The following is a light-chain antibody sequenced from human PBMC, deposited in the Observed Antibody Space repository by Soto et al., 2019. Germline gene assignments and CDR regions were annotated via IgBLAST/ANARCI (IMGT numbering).Light chain of an antibody. V-gene: IGKV3-11*01. CDR2: DAS. CDR1: QSVSNY. CDR3: QQRRDWLLT. Sequence: VLTQSPATLSFSPGERATVSCRASQSVSNYLAWYQQKPGQAPRLLMYDASNRATGIPARFSGSGSGTDFTLPITSLEPEDFAVYYCQQRRDWLLTFGGGTKVEIK. J-gene: IGKJ4*01.